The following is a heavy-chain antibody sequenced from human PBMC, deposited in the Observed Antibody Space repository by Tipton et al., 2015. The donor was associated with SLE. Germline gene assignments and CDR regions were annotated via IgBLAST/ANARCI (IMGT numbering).Heavy chain of an antibody. D-gene: IGHD2-21*02. Sequence: LRLSCAVYGGSFSDYYWSWIRQPPGKGLEWIGEINHSGSTNYNPSLKSRVTISVDTSKNQFSLKLSSVTAADTAVYYCARGGLTYGYYYYMDVWDKGTTVTVSS. V-gene: IGHV4-34*01. CDR1: GGSFSDYY. J-gene: IGHJ6*03. CDR3: ARGGLTYGYYYYMDV. CDR2: INHSGST.